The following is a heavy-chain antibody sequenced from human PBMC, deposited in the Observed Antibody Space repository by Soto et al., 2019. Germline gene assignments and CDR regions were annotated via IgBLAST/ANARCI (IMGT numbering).Heavy chain of an antibody. CDR1: GGSISSYY. CDR2: IYYSGST. CDR3: ARFPRIAAERAFDI. J-gene: IGHJ3*02. V-gene: IGHV4-59*01. Sequence: QVQLQESGPGLVKPSETLSLTCTVSGGSISSYYWSWIRQPPGKGLEWIGYIYYSGSTNYNPSLKSRVTISVDTSKNQFSLKLSSVTAADTAVYYCARFPRIAAERAFDIWGQGTMVTVSS. D-gene: IGHD6-13*01.